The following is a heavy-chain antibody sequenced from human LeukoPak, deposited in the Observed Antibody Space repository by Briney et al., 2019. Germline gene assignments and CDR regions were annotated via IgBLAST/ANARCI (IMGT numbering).Heavy chain of an antibody. V-gene: IGHV4-34*01. J-gene: IGHJ4*02. Sequence: SETLSLTCAVYGGSFSGYYWSWIRQPPGKGLDWIGDINQSGSATYNPSLKSRVTISVDTSKNQFSLKLSSVTAADTAVYYCARSSTPSYYDSSGPLDYWGQGTLVTVSS. CDR3: ARSSTPSYYDSSGPLDY. CDR1: GGSFSGYY. CDR2: INQSGSA. D-gene: IGHD3-22*01.